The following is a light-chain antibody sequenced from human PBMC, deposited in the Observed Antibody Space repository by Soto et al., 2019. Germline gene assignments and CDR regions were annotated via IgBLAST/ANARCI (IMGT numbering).Light chain of an antibody. CDR3: QQYGNSPT. J-gene: IGKJ4*01. CDR2: GTS. CDR1: ESVVSDY. Sequence: EIVLTQSPGTLSLSPGERSTLSCRATESVVSDYLAWYQLKPGHAPRLLIYGTSSRATGIPDRLSGSGSGTGFTLTISRMEPEDYAVYYCQQYGNSPTFGGGTKVDI. V-gene: IGKV3-20*01.